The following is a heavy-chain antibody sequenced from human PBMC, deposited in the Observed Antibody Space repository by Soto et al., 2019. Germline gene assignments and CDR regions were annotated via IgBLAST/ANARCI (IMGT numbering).Heavy chain of an antibody. J-gene: IGHJ4*02. V-gene: IGHV4-31*03. CDR3: ARAISPVLNYDSSGYHFDY. CDR1: GGSISSGGYY. CDR2: IYYSGST. Sequence: SETLSLTCTVSGGSISSGGYYWSWIRQHPGKGLEWIGYIYYSGSTYYNPSLKSRVTISVDTSKNQFSLKLSSVTAADTAVYYCARAISPVLNYDSSGYHFDYWGQGTLVTVSS. D-gene: IGHD3-22*01.